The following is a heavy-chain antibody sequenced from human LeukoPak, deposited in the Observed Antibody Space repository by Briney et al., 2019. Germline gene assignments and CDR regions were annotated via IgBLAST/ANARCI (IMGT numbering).Heavy chain of an antibody. J-gene: IGHJ4*02. CDR1: ALTFSSYE. V-gene: IGHV3-7*01. Sequence: GGSLRLSCVASALTFSSYETNWVSQAQGKGLEWVAHIQPVGSDKYYVDSVKDRFTISRDNAKNSVYLQMNSLRAEDAGVYYCVRDKIVGATHFDYWGQGTLVTVSS. CDR3: VRDKIVGATHFDY. CDR2: IQPVGSDK. D-gene: IGHD1-26*01.